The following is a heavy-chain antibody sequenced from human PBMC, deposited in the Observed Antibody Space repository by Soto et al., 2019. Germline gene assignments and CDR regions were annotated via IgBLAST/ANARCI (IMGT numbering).Heavy chain of an antibody. Sequence: QVQLVQSGDEVKKPGASVKVSCKASGYTFTSYDINWVRQATGQGLEWMGWMNPNSGNTGYAQKFQGRVTMTRNTSISTAYMELSSLRSEDTAVYYCARGNLSSSSVVATPYYGMDVWGQGTTVTVSS. CDR3: ARGNLSSSSVVATPYYGMDV. CDR1: GYTFTSYD. V-gene: IGHV1-8*01. CDR2: MNPNSGNT. J-gene: IGHJ6*02. D-gene: IGHD5-12*01.